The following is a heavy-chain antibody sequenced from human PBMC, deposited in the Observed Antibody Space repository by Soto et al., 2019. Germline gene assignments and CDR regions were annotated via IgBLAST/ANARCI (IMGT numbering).Heavy chain of an antibody. CDR2: INPNSGGT. Sequence: GASVKVSCKASGYTFTGYYMHWVRQAPGQGLEWMRWINPNSGGTNYAQKFQGWVTMTRDTSISTAYIELSRLRSDDTAVYYCARVNSGYDYAFDIWGQGTMVTVSS. V-gene: IGHV1-2*04. CDR1: GYTFTGYY. CDR3: ARVNSGYDYAFDI. D-gene: IGHD5-12*01. J-gene: IGHJ3*02.